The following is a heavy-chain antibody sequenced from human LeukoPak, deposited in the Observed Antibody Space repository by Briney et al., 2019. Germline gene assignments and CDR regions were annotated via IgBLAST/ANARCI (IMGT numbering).Heavy chain of an antibody. V-gene: IGHV1-18*01. CDR3: ARDRGQWLANGGWFDP. D-gene: IGHD6-19*01. Sequence: ASVKVSCKASGYTFTSYGISWVRQAPGQGLEWMGWISAYNGNTNYAQKLQGRVTMTTDTSTSTAYMELRSPRSDDTAVYYCARDRGQWLANGGWFDPWGQGTLVTVSS. J-gene: IGHJ5*02. CDR1: GYTFTSYG. CDR2: ISAYNGNT.